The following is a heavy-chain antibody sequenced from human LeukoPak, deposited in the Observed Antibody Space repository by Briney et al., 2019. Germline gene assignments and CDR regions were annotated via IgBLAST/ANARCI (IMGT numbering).Heavy chain of an antibody. CDR3: AKDRVLRYFDWLFDLDY. J-gene: IGHJ4*02. V-gene: IGHV3-30*04. CDR1: GFTFSSYA. D-gene: IGHD3-9*01. Sequence: GGSLRLSCAASGFTFSSYAMHWVRQAPGKGLEWVAVISYDGSNKYYADSVKGRFTISRDNSKNTLYLQMNSLRAEDTAVYYCAKDRVLRYFDWLFDLDYWGQGTLVTVSS. CDR2: ISYDGSNK.